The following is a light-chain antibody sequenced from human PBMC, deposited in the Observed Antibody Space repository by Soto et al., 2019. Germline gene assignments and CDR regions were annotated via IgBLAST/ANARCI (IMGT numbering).Light chain of an antibody. CDR3: CSYAGSSTFDVV. Sequence: QSALTQPASVSGSPGQSITISCTGTSSDVGSYNLVSWYQQHPGKAPKPMIYEGSKRPSGVSNRFSGSKSGNTASLTISGLQAEDEADYYCCSYAGSSTFDVVFGGGTKVTVL. J-gene: IGLJ2*01. CDR2: EGS. V-gene: IGLV2-23*03. CDR1: SSDVGSYNL.